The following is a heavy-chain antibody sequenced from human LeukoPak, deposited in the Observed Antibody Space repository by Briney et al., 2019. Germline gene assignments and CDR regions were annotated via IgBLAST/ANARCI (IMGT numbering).Heavy chain of an antibody. V-gene: IGHV4-4*02. Sequence: PSETLSLTCAVSGGSISNPNWWSWVRQPPGKGLEWIGEIYHSGSTDYDASLQSRLTISVDMSQNQFSLKMSSVTAADTAVYYCAGRRAVTGEPYWGPGTLVTVSS. D-gene: IGHD7-27*01. CDR1: GGSISNPNW. CDR3: AGRRAVTGEPY. CDR2: IYHSGST. J-gene: IGHJ4*01.